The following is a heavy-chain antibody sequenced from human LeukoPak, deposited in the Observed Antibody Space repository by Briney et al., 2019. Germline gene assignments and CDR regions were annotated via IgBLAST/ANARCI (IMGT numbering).Heavy chain of an antibody. D-gene: IGHD2-21*02. Sequence: SETLSLTCTVSGGSISSYYWSWIRQPPGKGLEWIGYIYYSGSTNYNPSLKSRVTISVDTSKDQFSLKLSSVTAADTAVYYCARRLLAYCGGDCYSPPKNDAFDIWGQGTMVTVSS. V-gene: IGHV4-59*08. CDR2: IYYSGST. CDR3: ARRLLAYCGGDCYSPPKNDAFDI. J-gene: IGHJ3*02. CDR1: GGSISSYY.